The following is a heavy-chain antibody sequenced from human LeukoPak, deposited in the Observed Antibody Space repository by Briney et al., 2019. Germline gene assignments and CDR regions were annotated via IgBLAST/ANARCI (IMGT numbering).Heavy chain of an antibody. D-gene: IGHD6-13*01. J-gene: IGHJ4*02. Sequence: PGGSLRLSCAASGFTFSSYSMNWVRQAPGKGLEWVSYISSSSSTIYYADSVKGRFTISRDNAKNSLYLQMNSLRAEDTALYYCAKDSAAAGMAFDYWGQGTLVTVSS. CDR2: ISSSSSTI. CDR3: AKDSAAAGMAFDY. V-gene: IGHV3-48*04. CDR1: GFTFSSYS.